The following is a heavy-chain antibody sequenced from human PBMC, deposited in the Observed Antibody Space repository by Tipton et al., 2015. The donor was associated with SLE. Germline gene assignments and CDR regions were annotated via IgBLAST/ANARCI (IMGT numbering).Heavy chain of an antibody. J-gene: IGHJ1*01. D-gene: IGHD5-12*01. Sequence: TLSLTCTVSGGSISSSSYYWGWIRQPPGKGLAWIGSIYYSGSTYYNPSLKSRVTISADASKNHFSLKLNSVTAADTAVYYCATNGHGETYEFFTEYLRHWGQGTLVTVSS. CDR1: GGSISSSSYY. CDR3: ATNGHGETYEFFTEYLRH. CDR2: IYYSGST. V-gene: IGHV4-39*02.